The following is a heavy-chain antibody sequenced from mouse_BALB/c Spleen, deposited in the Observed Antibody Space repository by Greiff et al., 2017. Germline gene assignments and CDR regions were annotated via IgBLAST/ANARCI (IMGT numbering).Heavy chain of an antibody. CDR2: IYPGNGDT. Sequence: QVQLKQPGAELVKPGASVKMSCKASGYTFTSYNMHWVKQTPGQGLEWIGAIYPGNGDTSYNQKFKGKATLTADKSSSTAYMQLSSLTSEDSAVYYCAISGDYDRRDAMDYWGQGTSVTVSS. CDR1: GYTFTSYN. CDR3: AISGDYDRRDAMDY. J-gene: IGHJ4*01. D-gene: IGHD2-4*01. V-gene: IGHV1-12*01.